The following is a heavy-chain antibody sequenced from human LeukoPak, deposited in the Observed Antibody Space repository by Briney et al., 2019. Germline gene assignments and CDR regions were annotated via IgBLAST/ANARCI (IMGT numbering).Heavy chain of an antibody. Sequence: GGSLRLPCVASGFTFSSHWMHWVRQAPGKGLVWVSRLSNDETYIEYADSVKGRFTISRDNAKNMLYLQMNSLRVDDTAVYYCVRGSYGWAGTDYWGQGTLVTVSS. D-gene: IGHD3-16*01. CDR1: GFTFSSHW. CDR2: LSNDETYI. J-gene: IGHJ4*02. V-gene: IGHV3-74*03. CDR3: VRGSYGWAGTDY.